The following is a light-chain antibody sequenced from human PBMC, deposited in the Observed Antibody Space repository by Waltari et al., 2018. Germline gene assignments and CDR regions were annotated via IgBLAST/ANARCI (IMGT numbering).Light chain of an antibody. CDR2: EVI. CDR3: CSYAGTNNFYV. CDR1: SSDIGDYDY. J-gene: IGLJ1*01. V-gene: IGLV2-8*01. Sequence: QSALTQPPSASGSPGESVTISCTGTSSDIGDYDYVSWYQQHPRKAPKLMIYEVIKRPSGVPDRFSGSKSGNTASLTVSGLQAEDEADYYCCSYAGTNNFYVFGTGTKVTVL.